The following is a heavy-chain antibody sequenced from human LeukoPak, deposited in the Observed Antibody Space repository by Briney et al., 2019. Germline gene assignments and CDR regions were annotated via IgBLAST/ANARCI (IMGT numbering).Heavy chain of an antibody. Sequence: GGSLRLSCGASGLIFNTSAMHWVRQAPGKGLEWVAVISYHGKNKYYAESVRGRFTISRDNSKNTLYLQMNSLNTEDTAVYYCARDFDYWGQGTLVTVSS. CDR2: ISYHGKNK. J-gene: IGHJ4*02. V-gene: IGHV3-30*04. CDR1: GLIFNTSA. CDR3: ARDFDY.